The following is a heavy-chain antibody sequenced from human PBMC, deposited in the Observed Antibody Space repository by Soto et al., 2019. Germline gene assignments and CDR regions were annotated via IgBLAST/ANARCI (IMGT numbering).Heavy chain of an antibody. CDR1: GDSISSNTYY. D-gene: IGHD3-22*01. V-gene: IGHV4-39*07. J-gene: IGHJ4*02. Sequence: PSETLSLTCTVSGDSISSNTYYWGWIRQPPGKGLEWIGNIYYSGSTYYNPSLKSRVTLSVDTSKNQFSLKLSSVTAADTAVYYCARELMPFRYYYDSSGYVLGYFDYWGQGTLVTVSS. CDR2: IYYSGST. CDR3: ARELMPFRYYYDSSGYVLGYFDY.